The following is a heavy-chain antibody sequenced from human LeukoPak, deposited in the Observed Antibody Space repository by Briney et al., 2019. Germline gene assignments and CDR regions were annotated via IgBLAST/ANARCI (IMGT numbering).Heavy chain of an antibody. CDR1: GGTISSYS. CDR3: ASKHLRGYSYDPAEVYFDY. CDR2: IIPIFGTA. V-gene: IGHV1-69*05. Sequence: SVKLSCKAPGGTISSYSVSWVRQAPGQGLEWMGRIIPIFGTANYAQKFQRRVTITTDESTSTAYMELRSLRSEDTAVYYCASKHLRGYSYDPAEVYFDYWGRGTLVTVSS. D-gene: IGHD5-18*01. J-gene: IGHJ4*02.